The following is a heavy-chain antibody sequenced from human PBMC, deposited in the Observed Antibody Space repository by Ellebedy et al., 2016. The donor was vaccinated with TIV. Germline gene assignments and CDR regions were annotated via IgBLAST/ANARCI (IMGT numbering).Heavy chain of an antibody. CDR1: GFNFNYYG. V-gene: IGHV3-30*03. Sequence: GGSLRLXXAVSGFNFNYYGMFWVRQAPGKGLEWVAINPSDGGSIYYADSVKGRFTISRDNSKNTLILQMDSLRVDDTAVYYCARDLSGRFDPWGQGTLVTVSS. D-gene: IGHD3-10*01. CDR2: NPSDGGSI. J-gene: IGHJ5*02. CDR3: ARDLSGRFDP.